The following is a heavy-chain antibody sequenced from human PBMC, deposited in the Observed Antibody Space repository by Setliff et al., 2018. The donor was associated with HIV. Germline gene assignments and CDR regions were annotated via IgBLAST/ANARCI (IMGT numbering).Heavy chain of an antibody. Sequence: ASVKVSCKASGYTFTGYFIHWVRLAPGQGLEWMGWINPGSGDTNYAQKFQGRVTMTSDPSTRTVYMELSSLTSDDTAVYFCARVLSVTMIRGAHGYWGQGTLVTVSS. V-gene: IGHV1-2*02. J-gene: IGHJ4*02. CDR2: INPGSGDT. D-gene: IGHD3-10*01. CDR1: GYTFTGYF. CDR3: ARVLSVTMIRGAHGY.